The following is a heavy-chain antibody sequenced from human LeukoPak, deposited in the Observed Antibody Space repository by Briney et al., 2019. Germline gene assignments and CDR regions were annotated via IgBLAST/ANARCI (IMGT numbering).Heavy chain of an antibody. CDR1: GFTFSSYS. Sequence: GGSLRLPCAASGFTFSSYSMNWVRQAPGKGLEWVSSISSSSSYIYYADSVKGRFTISRDNAKNSLYLQMNSLRAEDTAVYYCARAQGFGELFAYWGQGTLVTVSS. V-gene: IGHV3-21*01. J-gene: IGHJ4*02. CDR3: ARAQGFGELFAY. CDR2: ISSSSSYI. D-gene: IGHD3-10*01.